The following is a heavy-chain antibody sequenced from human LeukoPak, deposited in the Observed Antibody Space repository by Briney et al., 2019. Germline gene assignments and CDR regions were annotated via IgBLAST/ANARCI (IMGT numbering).Heavy chain of an antibody. V-gene: IGHV5-51*01. D-gene: IGHD2-15*01. Sequence: NRGESLTISCKGSGYSFTSYWIGWVRQMPGKGLEWMGTIYPGDSDTRYSPSFQGQVTISADKSISTAYLQWSSLKASDTAMYYCARARGYGYLLNYFDYWGQGTLVTVSS. CDR3: ARARGYGYLLNYFDY. J-gene: IGHJ4*02. CDR2: IYPGDSDT. CDR1: GYSFTSYW.